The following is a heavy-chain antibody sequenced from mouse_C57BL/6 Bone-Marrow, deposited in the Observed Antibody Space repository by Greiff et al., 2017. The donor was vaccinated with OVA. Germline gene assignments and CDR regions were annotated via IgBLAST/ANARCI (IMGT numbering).Heavy chain of an antibody. V-gene: IGHV5-6*01. CDR3: ARHRYPGYFYY. D-gene: IGHD2-14*01. CDR2: ISSGGSSN. Sequence: DVQLVESGGDLVKPGGSLKLSCAASGFTFSSYGMYWVRQTPDKRLEWVATISSGGSSNYYPECVKGRFTISRDKAKNPLYLQMRRLNAKDTAMYYCARHRYPGYFYYWCQGTTLTVTS. J-gene: IGHJ2*01. CDR1: GFTFSSYG.